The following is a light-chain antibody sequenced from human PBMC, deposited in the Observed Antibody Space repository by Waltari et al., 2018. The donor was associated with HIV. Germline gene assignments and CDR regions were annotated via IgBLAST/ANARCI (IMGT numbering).Light chain of an antibody. CDR2: WAS. CDR3: HQYFTASWT. CDR1: QSVLYGSDNKNY. V-gene: IGKV4-1*01. Sequence: DIMMTQSPASLTVSLGERATIKCRSSQSVLYGSDNKNYLAWYQQKPGQSPKVLFYWASSRESGVPDRFSASGSGTDFTLTINSLQAEDVAVYFCHQYFTASWTFGRGTTVQI. J-gene: IGKJ4*01.